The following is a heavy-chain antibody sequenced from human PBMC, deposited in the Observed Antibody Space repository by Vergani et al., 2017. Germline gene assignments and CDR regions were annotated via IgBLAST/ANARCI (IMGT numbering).Heavy chain of an antibody. CDR1: GFTFKQYG. V-gene: IGHV3-33*01. J-gene: IGHJ5*02. CDR3: ARDLRLLYNRFDP. CDR2: TWYDGNNK. Sequence: QVQLVESGGGVVQPGRSLRLPCAASGFTFKQYGLHWVRQPAGKGLEWVAVTWYDGNNKQYADSVKGRFTISRDNSKSTMYLQMNSLRDEDTGVYYCARDLRLLYNRFDPWGQGTLVTVSS. D-gene: IGHD1-14*01.